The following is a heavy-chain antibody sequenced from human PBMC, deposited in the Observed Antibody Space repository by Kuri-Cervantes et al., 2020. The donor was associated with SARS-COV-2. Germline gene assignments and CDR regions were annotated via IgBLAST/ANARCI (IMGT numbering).Heavy chain of an antibody. J-gene: IGHJ4*02. CDR3: ARDLRFLEWMDYFDY. CDR2: INPNSGGT. V-gene: IGHV1-2*02. D-gene: IGHD3-3*01. CDR1: GYTFTGCY. Sequence: ASVKVSCKASGYTFTGCYMHWVRQAPGQGLEWMGWINPNSGGTNYAQKFQGRVTMTRDTSISTAYMELSRLRSDDTAVYYCARDLRFLEWMDYFDYWGQGTLVTVSS.